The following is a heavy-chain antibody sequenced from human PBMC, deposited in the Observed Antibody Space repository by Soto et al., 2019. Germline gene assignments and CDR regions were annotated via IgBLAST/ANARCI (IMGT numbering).Heavy chain of an antibody. D-gene: IGHD6-13*01. CDR3: ARDLWYSSRKYGMDV. CDR1: GGSISSGGYY. V-gene: IGHV4-31*03. Sequence: SETLSLTCTASGGSISSGGYYWSWIRQHPGKGLEWIGYIYYSGSTYYNPSLKSRVTISVDTSKNQFSLKLSSVTAADTAVYYCARDLWYSSRKYGMDVWGQGTTVTVSS. CDR2: IYYSGST. J-gene: IGHJ6*02.